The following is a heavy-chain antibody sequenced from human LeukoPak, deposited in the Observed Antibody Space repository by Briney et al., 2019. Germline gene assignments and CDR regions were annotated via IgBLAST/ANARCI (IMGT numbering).Heavy chain of an antibody. CDR1: GYTFTSYY. V-gene: IGHV1-46*01. J-gene: IGHJ4*02. D-gene: IGHD4-17*01. Sequence: ASVKVSCKASGYTFTSYYMHWVRQAPGQGLEWMGIINPSGGSTSYAQKFQGRVTMTRDTSTSTVYMELSSLRSEDTAVYYCARSKGGAGTTVTLDYWGQGTLVTVSS. CDR2: INPSGGST. CDR3: ARSKGGAGTTVTLDY.